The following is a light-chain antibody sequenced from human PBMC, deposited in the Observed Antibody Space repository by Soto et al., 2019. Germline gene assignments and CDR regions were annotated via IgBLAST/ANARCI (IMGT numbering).Light chain of an antibody. Sequence: TQSPATLSVSPGERVTLSCRASQSVSRNLAWYQQRPGQAPRLLIFDASPRATGVPARFSGGGSGTDFTLTISSLQSEDFAVYYCQEYNNWPPLTFGQGTKVDIK. J-gene: IGKJ1*01. CDR2: DAS. CDR3: QEYNNWPPLT. CDR1: QSVSRN. V-gene: IGKV3-15*01.